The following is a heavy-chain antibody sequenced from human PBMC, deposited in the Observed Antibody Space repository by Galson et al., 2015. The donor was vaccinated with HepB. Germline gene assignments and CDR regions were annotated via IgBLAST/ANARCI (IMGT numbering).Heavy chain of an antibody. CDR3: ARVWGSSAPGGFDP. V-gene: IGHV4-61*08. CDR1: GGSISSGGYS. Sequence: ETLSLTCAVSGGSISSGGYSWSWIRQPPGKGLEWIGYIYYSGSTNYNPSLKSRVTISVDTSKNQFSLKLSSVTAADTAVYYCARVWGSSAPGGFDPWGQGTLVTVSS. D-gene: IGHD6-6*01. CDR2: IYYSGST. J-gene: IGHJ5*02.